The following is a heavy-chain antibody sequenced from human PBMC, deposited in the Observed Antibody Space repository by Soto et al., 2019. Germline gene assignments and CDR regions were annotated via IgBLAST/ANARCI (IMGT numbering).Heavy chain of an antibody. CDR3: AASSSSVSWFDP. J-gene: IGHJ5*02. CDR1: GYTFTTYI. Sequence: SVKFSCKASGYTFTTYIMHWVRQAPGQRLEWMGWINAGNGNTKYSQKFQGGVTITRDTSASTAYMEVSSLRSEGTAVYYCAASSSSVSWFDPWGQGTLVTSPQ. V-gene: IGHV1-3*01. CDR2: INAGNGNT. D-gene: IGHD6-6*01.